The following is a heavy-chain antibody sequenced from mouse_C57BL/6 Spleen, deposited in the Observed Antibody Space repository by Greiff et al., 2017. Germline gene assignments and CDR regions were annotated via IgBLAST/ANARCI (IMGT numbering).Heavy chain of an antibody. CDR1: GYSITSGYY. J-gene: IGHJ1*03. Sequence: EVQLQESGPGLVKPSQSLSLTCSVTGYSITSGYYWNWIRQFPGNKLEWMGYISYDGSNNYNPSLKNRISITRDTSKNQFFLKLNSVTTEDTATYYCASFYYSNYPWYFDVWGTGTTVTVSS. D-gene: IGHD2-5*01. CDR3: ASFYYSNYPWYFDV. CDR2: ISYDGSN. V-gene: IGHV3-6*01.